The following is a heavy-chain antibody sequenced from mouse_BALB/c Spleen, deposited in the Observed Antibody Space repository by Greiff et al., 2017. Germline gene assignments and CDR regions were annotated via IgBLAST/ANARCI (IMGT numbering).Heavy chain of an antibody. D-gene: IGHD4-1*01. CDR2: ISYSGST. J-gene: IGHJ2*01. CDR1: GDSITSGY. Sequence: EVQVVESGPSLVKPSQTLSLTCSVTGDSITSGYWNWIRKFPGNKLEYMGYISYSGSTYYNPSLKSRISITRDTSKNQYYLQLNSVTTEDTATYYCARITGRVPAYFDYWGQGTTLTVSS. V-gene: IGHV3-8*02. CDR3: ARITGRVPAYFDY.